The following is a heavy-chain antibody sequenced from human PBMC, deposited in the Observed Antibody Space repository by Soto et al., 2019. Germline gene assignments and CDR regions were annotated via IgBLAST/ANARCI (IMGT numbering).Heavy chain of an antibody. J-gene: IGHJ4*02. CDR2: IGGNGGTP. V-gene: IGHV3-23*01. CDR1: GFTFSSYA. D-gene: IGHD1-20*01. CDR3: AKELLNWSFICIVGN. Sequence: EVQLLESGGGLVQPGGSLRLSCAASGFTFSSYAMSWVRQAPGKGLEWVSTIGGNGGTPFYADSVKGRCTIARDNSKNTLNLQLNSLRAEDTAVYYCAKELLNWSFICIVGNWGQGTLVTVSS.